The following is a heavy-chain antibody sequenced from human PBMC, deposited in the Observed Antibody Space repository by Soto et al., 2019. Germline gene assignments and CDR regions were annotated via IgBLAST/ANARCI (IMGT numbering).Heavy chain of an antibody. V-gene: IGHV5-51*01. CDR2: IYPGDSDT. D-gene: IGHD5-12*01. CDR1: GYSFTSYW. Sequence: PGESLKISCKGSGYSFTSYWIGRVRQMPGKGLEWMGIIYPGDSDTRYSPSFQGQVTISADKSISTAYLQWSSLKASDTAMYYCASGYSGYDSDYYYYGMDVWGQGTTVTVS. J-gene: IGHJ6*02. CDR3: ASGYSGYDSDYYYYGMDV.